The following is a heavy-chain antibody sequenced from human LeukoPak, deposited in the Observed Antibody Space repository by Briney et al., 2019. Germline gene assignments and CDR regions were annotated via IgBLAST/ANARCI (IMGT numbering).Heavy chain of an antibody. V-gene: IGHV1-2*02. Sequence: GESLKISCKGSGYTFTGYYMHWVRQAPGQGLEWMGWINPNSGGTNYAQKFQGRVTMTRDTSISTAYMELSRLRSDDTAVYYCARALGWRTWNDYWGQGTLVTVSS. D-gene: IGHD1-1*01. CDR1: GYTFTGYY. CDR3: ARALGWRTWNDY. CDR2: INPNSGGT. J-gene: IGHJ4*02.